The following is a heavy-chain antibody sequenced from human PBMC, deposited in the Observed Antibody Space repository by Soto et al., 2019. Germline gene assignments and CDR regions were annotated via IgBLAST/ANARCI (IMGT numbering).Heavy chain of an antibody. CDR3: ARAFLDYGDYYYGMDV. CDR1: GFTFSSYG. Sequence: QVQLVESGGGVVQPGRSLRLSCAASGFTFSSYGMHWVRQAPGKGLEWVAVMWYDGSNKYYADSVKGRFTISRDNSKNTLYLQMNSLRAEDTAVYYCARAFLDYGDYYYGMDVWGQGTTVTVSS. CDR2: MWYDGSNK. J-gene: IGHJ6*02. V-gene: IGHV3-33*01. D-gene: IGHD4-17*01.